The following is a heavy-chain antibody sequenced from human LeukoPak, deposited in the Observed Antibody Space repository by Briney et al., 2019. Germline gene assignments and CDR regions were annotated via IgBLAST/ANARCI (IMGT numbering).Heavy chain of an antibody. V-gene: IGHV4-61*02. CDR2: IYTSGST. J-gene: IGHJ4*02. CDR3: ARAPGGYLDY. D-gene: IGHD3-16*01. Sequence: SQTLSLTCTVSVGSISSGSYYWSWIRQPAGKGLEWIGRIYTSGSTNYNPSLKSRVTISVDTSKNQFSLKLSSVTAADTAVYYCARAPGGYLDYWGQGTLVTVSS. CDR1: VGSISSGSYY.